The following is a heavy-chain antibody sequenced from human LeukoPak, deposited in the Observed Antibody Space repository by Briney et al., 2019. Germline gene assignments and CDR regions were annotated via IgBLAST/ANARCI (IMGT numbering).Heavy chain of an antibody. CDR2: INPSGGST. CDR3: ARASSGYYNEYDY. D-gene: IGHD3-22*01. Sequence: GASVKVSCKASGYTFTSYYMHWVRQAPGQGLEWMGIINPSGGSTSYAQKFQGRVTITADKSTSTAYMELSSLRSEDTAVYYCARASSGYYNEYDYWGQGTLVTVPS. J-gene: IGHJ4*02. V-gene: IGHV1-46*01. CDR1: GYTFTSYY.